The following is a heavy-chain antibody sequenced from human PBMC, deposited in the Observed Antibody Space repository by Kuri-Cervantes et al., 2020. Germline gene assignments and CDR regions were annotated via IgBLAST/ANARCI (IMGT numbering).Heavy chain of an antibody. V-gene: IGHV4-59*01. CDR2: ISYSGYT. CDR1: GASMSSDH. Sequence: SETLSLTCTVSGASMSSDHWSWIRQSPGKGLEWIGYISYSGYTNYNPSLKSRLAISIDTSKNQFSLRLSSVTAADTAVYYCARGRGKGRGGQYYMDVWGKGTTVTVSS. J-gene: IGHJ6*03. D-gene: IGHD3-16*01. CDR3: ARGRGKGRGGQYYMDV.